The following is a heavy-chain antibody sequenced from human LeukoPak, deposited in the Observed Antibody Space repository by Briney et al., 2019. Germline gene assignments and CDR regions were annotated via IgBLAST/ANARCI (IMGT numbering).Heavy chain of an antibody. Sequence: ASVKVSCKASGGTFSSYAISWVRQAPGQGLEWMGGIIPIFGTANYAQKFQGRVTITTDESTSTAYMELSSLRSEDTAVYYCARGYDFWSGSNWFDPWGQGTLVTVSS. CDR2: IIPIFGTA. D-gene: IGHD3-3*01. J-gene: IGHJ5*02. CDR1: GGTFSSYA. CDR3: ARGYDFWSGSNWFDP. V-gene: IGHV1-69*05.